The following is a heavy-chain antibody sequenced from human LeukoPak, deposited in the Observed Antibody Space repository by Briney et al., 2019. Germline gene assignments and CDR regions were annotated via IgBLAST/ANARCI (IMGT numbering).Heavy chain of an antibody. CDR1: GGSISSGGYY. J-gene: IGHJ4*02. V-gene: IGHV4-31*03. Sequence: SQTLSLTCTVSGGSISSGGYYWSWIRQHPGKGLEWIGYIYYSGSTYYNPSLKSRVTISVDTSKNQFSLKLSSVTAADTAVYYCARVAPMITFGGVSNGLDYWGQGTLVTVSS. CDR3: ARVAPMITFGGVSNGLDY. D-gene: IGHD3-16*01. CDR2: IYYSGST.